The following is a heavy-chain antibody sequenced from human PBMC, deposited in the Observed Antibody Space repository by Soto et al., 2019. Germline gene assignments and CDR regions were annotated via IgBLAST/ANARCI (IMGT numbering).Heavy chain of an antibody. V-gene: IGHV3-7*03. Sequence: GGSLRLSCAASGFTFSDYWMTWVRQAPGKGLEWVANIIKDGNEKSYVDSVKGRFTISRDNAKNSLYLEMNSLRVEDTAVYYCARDWGGPGYWGRGTLVTVSS. CDR1: GFTFSDYW. CDR3: ARDWGGPGY. J-gene: IGHJ4*02. D-gene: IGHD3-10*01. CDR2: IIKDGNEK.